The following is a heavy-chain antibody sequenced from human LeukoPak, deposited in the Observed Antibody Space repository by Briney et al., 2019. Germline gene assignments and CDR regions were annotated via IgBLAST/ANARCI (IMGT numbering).Heavy chain of an antibody. Sequence: APVKVSCKASGYTFTSYAMHWVRQAPGQRLEWMGWINAGNGNTKYSQKFQGRVTITRDTSASTAYMELSSLRSEDTAVYYCARGLSSWYGDYWGQGTLVTVSS. J-gene: IGHJ4*02. CDR3: ARGLSSWYGDY. D-gene: IGHD6-13*01. CDR1: GYTFTSYA. V-gene: IGHV1-3*01. CDR2: INAGNGNT.